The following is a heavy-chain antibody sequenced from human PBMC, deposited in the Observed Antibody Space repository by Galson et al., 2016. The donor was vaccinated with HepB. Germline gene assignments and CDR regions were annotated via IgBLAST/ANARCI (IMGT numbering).Heavy chain of an antibody. D-gene: IGHD3-3*01. CDR3: AKDPTSFGVVISRDWFDP. Sequence: SLRLSCAASGFTFSSYGMHWVRQAPGKGLEWVAVISYDGSNKYYAESMKGRFTISRDNSKNTLYLQLNSLRAEDTAVYHCAKDPTSFGVVISRDWFDPWGQGTLVTVSS. CDR1: GFTFSSYG. V-gene: IGHV3-30*18. J-gene: IGHJ5*02. CDR2: ISYDGSNK.